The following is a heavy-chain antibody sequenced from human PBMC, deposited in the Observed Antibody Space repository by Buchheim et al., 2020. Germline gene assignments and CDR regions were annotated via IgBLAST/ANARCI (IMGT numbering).Heavy chain of an antibody. V-gene: IGHV1-46*01. Sequence: QVQLVQSGAEVKKPGASVKVSCKASGYTFTSYYMHWVRQAPGQGLEWMGIINPSGGSTSYAQKFQGRVTMTRDTSTSTDSMELSSLRSEDTAVYYCARELIAVAGGGGYGMDVWGQGTT. J-gene: IGHJ6*02. CDR2: INPSGGST. D-gene: IGHD6-19*01. CDR3: ARELIAVAGGGGYGMDV. CDR1: GYTFTSYY.